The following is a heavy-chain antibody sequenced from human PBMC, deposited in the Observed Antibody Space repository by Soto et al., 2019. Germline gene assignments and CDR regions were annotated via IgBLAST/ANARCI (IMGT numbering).Heavy chain of an antibody. J-gene: IGHJ4*02. CDR3: ARDPGISSGWYYFDY. CDR1: GFTFSSYA. CDR2: ISGSGGST. V-gene: IGHV3-23*01. Sequence: GGSLRLSCAASGFTFSSYAMSWVRQAPGKGLEWVSAISGSGGSTYYGDSVKGRFTISRDNAKNSLFLQLNSLRAEDTAMYYCARDPGISSGWYYFDYWGQGTLVTVSS. D-gene: IGHD6-19*01.